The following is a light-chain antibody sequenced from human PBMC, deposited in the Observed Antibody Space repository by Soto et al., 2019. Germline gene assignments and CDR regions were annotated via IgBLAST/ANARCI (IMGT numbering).Light chain of an antibody. V-gene: IGKV3-11*01. J-gene: IGKJ1*01. CDR3: QDRSSWPLGT. CDR1: RSVSTY. CDR2: DAS. Sequence: DIMLTQTTATLSWSPGERATRSCAASRSVSTYLAWYQQKPGQAPRLLIYDASTRDYDVPARFSGSGSGTDFTLTISGLEPEDSAIYYCQDRSSWPLGTFGQGTKVDVK.